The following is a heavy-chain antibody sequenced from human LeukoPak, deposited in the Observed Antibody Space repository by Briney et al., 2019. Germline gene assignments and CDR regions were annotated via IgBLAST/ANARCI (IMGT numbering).Heavy chain of an antibody. V-gene: IGHV4-34*01. Sequence: SGTLSLTCAVSGGSFSGYYGSWVRQPPGKGLEWIGAINHSGSTNYNPSLKSRVTISVGISNNQFSLKLSSVTAADTAVYYCARGQDSSGWFGTLNYWGEGPLVSVSS. CDR3: ARGQDSSGWFGTLNY. CDR2: INHSGST. D-gene: IGHD6-19*01. J-gene: IGHJ4*02. CDR1: GGSFSGYY.